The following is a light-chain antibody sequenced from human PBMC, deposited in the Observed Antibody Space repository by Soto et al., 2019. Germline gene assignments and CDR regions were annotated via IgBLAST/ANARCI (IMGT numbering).Light chain of an antibody. CDR3: QQYNNWPRT. J-gene: IGKJ4*02. CDR1: QSVSSS. V-gene: IGKV3-15*01. Sequence: IVMTQSPATLSVSPGERATLSCRASQSVSSSLAWYQQKPGQAPRLPIYGASTRATGIPARFSGSGSGTEFTLTISSLQSEDFAVYYCQQYNNWPRTFGGGTKVDIK. CDR2: GAS.